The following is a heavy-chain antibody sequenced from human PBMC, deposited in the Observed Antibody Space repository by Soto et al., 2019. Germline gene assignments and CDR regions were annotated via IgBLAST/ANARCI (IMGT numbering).Heavy chain of an antibody. CDR3: ASLNYYGSGGYFDWFDP. Sequence: SVKVSCKASGGTFSSYAINWVRQAPGKGLEWMGGIIPIFGTTNYVQKFQVRVTITADESTSTAYMELSSLRSEDTAVYYCASLNYYGSGGYFDWFDPWGQGTLVTVSS. V-gene: IGHV1-69*13. D-gene: IGHD3-10*01. CDR2: IIPIFGTT. J-gene: IGHJ5*02. CDR1: GGTFSSYA.